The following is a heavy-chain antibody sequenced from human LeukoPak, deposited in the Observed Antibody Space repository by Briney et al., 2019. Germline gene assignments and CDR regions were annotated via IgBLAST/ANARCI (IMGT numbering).Heavy chain of an antibody. CDR3: ARHTVTTFFDY. CDR2: IYYSGST. V-gene: IGHV4-59*01. Sequence: PSETLSLTCTVSGGSISSYYWSWIRQPPGKGLEWIGYIYYSGSTNYNPSLKSRVTISVDTSKNQFSLKLGSVTAADTAVYYCARHTVTTFFDYWGQGTLVTVSS. CDR1: GGSISSYY. J-gene: IGHJ4*02. D-gene: IGHD4-4*01.